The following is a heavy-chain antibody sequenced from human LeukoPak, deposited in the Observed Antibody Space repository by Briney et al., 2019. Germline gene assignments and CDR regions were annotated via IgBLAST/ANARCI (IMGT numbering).Heavy chain of an antibody. V-gene: IGHV3-30*04. CDR2: ISYDGSNK. J-gene: IGHJ4*02. CDR1: GFTFSSYA. Sequence: GGSLRLSCAASGFTFSSYAMHWVRQAPGTGLEWVAVISYDGSNKYYADSVKGRFTISRDNSKNTLYLQMNSLRAEDTAVYYCARDTRIDYGDYGFLVDYWGQGTLVTVSS. D-gene: IGHD4-17*01. CDR3: ARDTRIDYGDYGFLVDY.